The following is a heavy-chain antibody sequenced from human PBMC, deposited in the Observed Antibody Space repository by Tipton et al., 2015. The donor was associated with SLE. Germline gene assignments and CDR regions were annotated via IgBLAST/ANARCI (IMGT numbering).Heavy chain of an antibody. CDR1: GGSISSSSYY. V-gene: IGHV4-39*07. D-gene: IGHD6-19*01. J-gene: IGHJ4*02. CDR2: IYHSRST. Sequence: LRLSCTVSGGSISSSSYYWGWIRQPPGKGLEWIGSIYHSRSTYYNPSLKSRVTISVDTSKNQFSLKLSSVTAADTAVYYCARGPEQWLVNPHYFDYWGQGTLVTVSS. CDR3: ARGPEQWLVNPHYFDY.